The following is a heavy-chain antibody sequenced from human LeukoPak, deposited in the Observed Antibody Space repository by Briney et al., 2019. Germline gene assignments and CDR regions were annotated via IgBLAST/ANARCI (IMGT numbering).Heavy chain of an antibody. V-gene: IGHV3-21*04. CDR2: ISSSSSYI. CDR3: ARRTYYYDSSGYHPVRGLDY. D-gene: IGHD3-22*01. CDR1: GFTFSSYS. J-gene: IGHJ4*02. Sequence: GGSLRLSCAASGFTFSSYSMNWVRQAPGKGLEWVSSISSSSSYIYYADSVKGRFTISRDNAKNSLYLQMNSLRAEDTALYYCARRTYYYDSSGYHPVRGLDYWGQGTLVTVSS.